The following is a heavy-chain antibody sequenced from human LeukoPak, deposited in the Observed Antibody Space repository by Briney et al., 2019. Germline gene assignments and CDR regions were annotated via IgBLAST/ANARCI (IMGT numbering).Heavy chain of an antibody. CDR2: IYYSGST. V-gene: IGHV4-59*01. CDR1: GGSISSYY. D-gene: IGHD2-21*02. J-gene: IGHJ3*02. CDR3: ARGAYCGGDCYSYPHDAFDI. Sequence: PSETLSLTCTVSGGSISSYYWSWIRQPPGKGLEWIGYIYYSGSTNYNPSLKSRVTISVDTSKNQFPLRLSSVTAADTAVYYCARGAYCGGDCYSYPHDAFDIWGQGTMVTVSS.